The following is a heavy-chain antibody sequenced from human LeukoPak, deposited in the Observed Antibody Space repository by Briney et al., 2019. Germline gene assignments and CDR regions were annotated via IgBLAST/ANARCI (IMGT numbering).Heavy chain of an antibody. CDR3: ARRDWVSGAVRAFDI. Sequence: GGSLRLSCAASGFTFSTYAMTWVRQAPGKGLEWVALVTGTSGGSTIATYYADSVKGRFTISRDNAKKSMYLQMSGLRAEDTAVYYCARRDWVSGAVRAFDIWGQGTMVTVSS. D-gene: IGHD3-3*01. CDR2: VTGTSGGSTIAT. J-gene: IGHJ3*02. CDR1: GFTFSTYA. V-gene: IGHV3-21*01.